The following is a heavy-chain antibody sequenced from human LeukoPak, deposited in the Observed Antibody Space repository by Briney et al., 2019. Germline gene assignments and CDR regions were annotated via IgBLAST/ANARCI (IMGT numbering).Heavy chain of an antibody. J-gene: IGHJ4*02. V-gene: IGHV3-30*18. D-gene: IGHD6-13*01. CDR2: ISYDGSNK. CDR1: GFTFSSYG. Sequence: GRSPRLSCAASGFTFSSYGMPWVRQAPGKGLEWVAVISYDGSNKYYADSVKGRFTISRDNSKNTLYLQMNSLRAEDTAVYYRAKDPGYSSSWYYFDYWGQGTLVTVSS. CDR3: AKDPGYSSSWYYFDY.